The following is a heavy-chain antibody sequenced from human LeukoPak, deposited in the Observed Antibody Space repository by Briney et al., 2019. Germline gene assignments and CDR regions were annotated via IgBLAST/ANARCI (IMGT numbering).Heavy chain of an antibody. D-gene: IGHD5-18*01. CDR1: GYTLTELC. CDR2: FDPEDGET. J-gene: IGHJ4*02. V-gene: IGHV1-24*01. CDR3: ATAPYTTSATAMVDY. Sequence: ASVKVSCKVSGYTLTELCMHWVRQAPGQGLEWMGGFDPEDGETIYAQKFQGRVTMTEDTSTDTAYMELSSLRSEDTAVYYCATAPYTTSATAMVDYWGQGTLVTVSS.